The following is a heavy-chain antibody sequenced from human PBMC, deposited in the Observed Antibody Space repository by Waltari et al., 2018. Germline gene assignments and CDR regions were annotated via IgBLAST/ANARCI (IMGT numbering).Heavy chain of an antibody. CDR3: ARAERVVVVAATTAFGY. CDR1: GGTFNSYA. Sequence: QVQLVQSGAEVKKPGSSVKVSCKASGGTFNSYAISWVRQAPGQGLEWMGGIIPILGVANYAQKFQGRVTITVDKSTSTAYMELRTLRSEDTAVYYCARAERVVVVAATTAFGYWGQGTLVTVSS. J-gene: IGHJ4*02. V-gene: IGHV1-69*10. D-gene: IGHD2-15*01. CDR2: IIPILGVA.